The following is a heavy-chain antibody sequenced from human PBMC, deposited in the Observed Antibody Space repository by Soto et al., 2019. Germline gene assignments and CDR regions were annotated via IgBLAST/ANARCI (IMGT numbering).Heavy chain of an antibody. CDR2: IYYTGSP. Sequence: SETLSLTCTVSNGSISTYYWSWIRQPPGRSLEWIFNIYYTGSPTYNPSLKSRVTISEDTSKKKVSLKLISVTAEDTAVYYCARSRSKRQPFDXWGRGTLVTVSX. CDR3: ARSRSKRQPFDX. CDR1: NGSISTYY. J-gene: IGHJ5*02. D-gene: IGHD6-13*01. V-gene: IGHV4-59*01.